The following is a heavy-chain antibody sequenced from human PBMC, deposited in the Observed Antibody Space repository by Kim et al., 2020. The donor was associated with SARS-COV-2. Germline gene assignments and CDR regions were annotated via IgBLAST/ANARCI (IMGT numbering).Heavy chain of an antibody. D-gene: IGHD2-15*01. V-gene: IGHV4-4*02. CDR2: ISRSGST. CDR3: AREYCSADTCYAAFDL. J-gene: IGHJ3*01. CDR1: GGSISSSNW. Sequence: SETLSLTCAVSGGSISSSNWWSWVRQPPGKGLEWIGEISRSGSTNYNPSLKSRVTISVDKSRSQFSLKLSSVTAADTAVYFCAREYCSADTCYAAFDLWGQGTMVTISS.